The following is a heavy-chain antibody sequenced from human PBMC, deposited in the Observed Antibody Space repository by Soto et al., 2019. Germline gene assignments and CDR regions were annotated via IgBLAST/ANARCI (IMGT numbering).Heavy chain of an antibody. CDR3: ARAAAGISFRNWFDP. Sequence: GGSLRLSCAASGFTFSSYAMSWVRQAPGKGLEWVSAISGSGGSTYYADSVKGRFTISRDNSKNTLYLQMNSLRAEDTAVYYCARAAAGISFRNWFDPWGQGTLVTVSS. V-gene: IGHV3-23*01. J-gene: IGHJ5*02. CDR1: GFTFSSYA. CDR2: ISGSGGST. D-gene: IGHD6-13*01.